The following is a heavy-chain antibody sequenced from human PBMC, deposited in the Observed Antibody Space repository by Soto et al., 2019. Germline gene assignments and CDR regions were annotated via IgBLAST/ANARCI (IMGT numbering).Heavy chain of an antibody. J-gene: IGHJ4*02. Sequence: SETLSLTCTVSGGSISSYYWSWIRQPPGKGLEWIGYIYYSGSTNYNPSLKSRVTISVDTSKNQFSLKLSSVTAADTAVYYCTGGYDILTGSKSSYYFDYWGQGTLVTVSS. CDR3: TGGYDILTGSKSSYYFDY. CDR1: GGSISSYY. CDR2: IYYSGST. V-gene: IGHV4-59*08. D-gene: IGHD3-9*01.